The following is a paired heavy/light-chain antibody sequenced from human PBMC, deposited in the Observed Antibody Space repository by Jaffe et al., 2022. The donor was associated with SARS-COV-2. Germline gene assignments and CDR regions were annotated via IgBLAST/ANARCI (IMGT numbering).Light chain of an antibody. CDR1: SSNIGAGYD. V-gene: IGLV1-40*01. J-gene: IGLJ7*01. CDR2: GNS. CDR3: QSYDSSLSAV. Sequence: QSVLTQPPSVSGAPGQRVTISCTGSSSNIGAGYDVHWYQQLPGTAPKLLIYGNSNRPSGVPDRFSGSKSGTSASLAITGLQAEDEADYYCQSYDSSLSAVFGGGTQLTVL.
Heavy chain of an antibody. CDR3: AKTAVAGRVYYYYGMDV. Sequence: EVQLVESGGGLVQPGRSLRLSCAASGFTFDDYAMHWVRQAPGKGLEWVSGISWNSGSIGYADSVKGRFTISRDNAKNSLYLQMNSLRAEDTALYYCAKTAVAGRVYYYYGMDVWGQGTTVSVSS. V-gene: IGHV3-9*01. CDR2: ISWNSGSI. CDR1: GFTFDDYA. D-gene: IGHD6-19*01. J-gene: IGHJ6*02.